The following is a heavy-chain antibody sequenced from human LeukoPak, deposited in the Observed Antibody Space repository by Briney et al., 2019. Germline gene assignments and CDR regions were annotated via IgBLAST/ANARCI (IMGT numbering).Heavy chain of an antibody. Sequence: GGSLRLSCAASGFTVSGNYMSWVRQAPGKGLEWVSVIYSGGTTDYADSVKGRFTISRDSSKNTLYLQMNCLRAEDTAVYYCASSSLVALRHYFDYWGQGTLVTVSS. V-gene: IGHV3-53*01. CDR3: ASSSLVALRHYFDY. CDR2: IYSGGTT. D-gene: IGHD6-6*01. CDR1: GFTVSGNY. J-gene: IGHJ4*02.